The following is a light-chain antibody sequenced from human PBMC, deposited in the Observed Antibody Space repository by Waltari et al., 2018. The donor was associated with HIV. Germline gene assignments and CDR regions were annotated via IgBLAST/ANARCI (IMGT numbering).Light chain of an antibody. CDR1: SRDVGSYNR. CDR3: SSYAGARV. CDR2: EVT. J-gene: IGLJ3*02. V-gene: IGLV2-23*02. Sequence: QSALTQPASVSGSPGQSITIPGTVPSRDVGSYNRVSWYQQYPGKAPKLIIYEVTKRPSGVSNRFSGSKSGNTASLTLSGLQADDEADYYCSSYAGARVFGGGTNLIVL.